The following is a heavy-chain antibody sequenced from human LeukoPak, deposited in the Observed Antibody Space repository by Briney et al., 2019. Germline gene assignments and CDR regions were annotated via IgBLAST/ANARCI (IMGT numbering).Heavy chain of an antibody. D-gene: IGHD3-22*01. V-gene: IGHV3-11*04. Sequence: GGSLRRSCAASGFTLSDYYMSWSRPAPGKGLEWGSYISSSGSTIYYADSVKGRFTISRDNAKNSLYLQMNSLRGEETAVYYCARDNYYDRRGYLGYWGQGTLVTVAS. CDR1: GFTLSDYY. CDR3: ARDNYYDRRGYLGY. CDR2: ISSSGSTI. J-gene: IGHJ4*02.